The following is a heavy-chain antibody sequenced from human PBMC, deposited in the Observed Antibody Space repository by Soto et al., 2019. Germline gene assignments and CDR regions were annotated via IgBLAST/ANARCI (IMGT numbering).Heavy chain of an antibody. CDR3: ARDAHCSSTSCYRSYYYYGMDV. Sequence: GGSLRLSCAASGFTFSSYAMHWVRQAPGKGLEWVAVISYDGSNKYYADSVKGRFTISRDNTKNTLYLQMNSLRAEDTAVYYCARDAHCSSTSCYRSYYYYGMDVWGQGTTVTVSS. CDR1: GFTFSSYA. V-gene: IGHV3-30-3*01. D-gene: IGHD2-2*02. J-gene: IGHJ6*02. CDR2: ISYDGSNK.